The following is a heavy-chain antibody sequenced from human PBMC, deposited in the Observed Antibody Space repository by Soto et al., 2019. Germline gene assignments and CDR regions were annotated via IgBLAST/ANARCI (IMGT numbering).Heavy chain of an antibody. J-gene: IGHJ4*02. CDR3: AKDGDTAMDGNNFDY. Sequence: GGSLRLSCAASEFTFSNYAMSWVRQAPGKGLEWVSAISGSGGSTYYADSVKGRFTISRDNSKNTLYLQMNSLRAEDTAVYYCAKDGDTAMDGNNFDYWGQGTLVTVSS. D-gene: IGHD5-18*01. CDR1: EFTFSNYA. V-gene: IGHV3-23*01. CDR2: ISGSGGST.